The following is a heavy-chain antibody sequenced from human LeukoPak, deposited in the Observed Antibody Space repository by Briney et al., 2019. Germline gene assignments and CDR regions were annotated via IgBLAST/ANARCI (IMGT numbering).Heavy chain of an antibody. CDR3: ARQQLIDYNYYYMDV. CDR1: GFTFDDYG. J-gene: IGHJ6*03. CDR2: INWNGGST. V-gene: IGHV3-20*04. D-gene: IGHD3-16*02. Sequence: PGGSLRLSCAASGFTFDDYGMSWVRQAPGKGLEWVSGINWNGGSTGYADSVKGRFTISRDNAKNSLYLQMNSLRAEDTALYYCARQQLIDYNYYYMDVWGKGTTVTVSS.